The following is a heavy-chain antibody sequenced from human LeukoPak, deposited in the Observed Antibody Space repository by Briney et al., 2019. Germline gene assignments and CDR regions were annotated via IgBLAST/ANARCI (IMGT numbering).Heavy chain of an antibody. CDR1: GFTFSSYE. CDR3: AREGTWYYDSSGYRDAFDI. Sequence: GGSLRLSCAASGFTFSSYEMNWVRQAPGKGLEWVSYISSSGSTIYYADSVKGRFTISRDNAKNSLYLQMNSLRAEDTAVYYCAREGTWYYDSSGYRDAFDIWGQGTMVTVSS. J-gene: IGHJ3*02. CDR2: ISSSGSTI. D-gene: IGHD3-22*01. V-gene: IGHV3-48*03.